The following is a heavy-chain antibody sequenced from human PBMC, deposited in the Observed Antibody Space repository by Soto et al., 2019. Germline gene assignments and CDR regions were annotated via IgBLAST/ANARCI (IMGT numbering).Heavy chain of an antibody. D-gene: IGHD6-13*01. CDR2: FYYSGSI. CDR3: ARRRYIAAGAMSWALRTSWFDP. CDR1: GGSISSSDYY. Sequence: SETLSLTCTVSGGSISSSDYYWGWIRQPPGKGLEWIGSFYYSGSIYYNPSLKSRVTISVDASKNQFSLKLSSVTAADTAVYYCARRRYIAAGAMSWALRTSWFDPWGQGTLVTVSS. V-gene: IGHV4-39*01. J-gene: IGHJ5*02.